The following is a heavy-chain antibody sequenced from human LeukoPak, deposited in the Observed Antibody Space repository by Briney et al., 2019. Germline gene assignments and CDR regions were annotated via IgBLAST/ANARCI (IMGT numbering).Heavy chain of an antibody. D-gene: IGHD4-17*01. V-gene: IGHV3-30-3*01. CDR1: GFTFSSYT. CDR2: ISYDGSNK. CDR3: ARVGDYGDYVLDY. J-gene: IGHJ4*02. Sequence: GGSLRLSCAASGFTFSSYTMHWVRQAPGKGLEWVAVISYDGSNKYYADSVKGRFTISGDNSKNTLYLQMNSLRAEDTAVYYCARVGDYGDYVLDYWGQGTLVTVSS.